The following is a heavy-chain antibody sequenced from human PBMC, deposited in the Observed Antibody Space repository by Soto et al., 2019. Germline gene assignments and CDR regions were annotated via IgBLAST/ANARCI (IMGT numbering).Heavy chain of an antibody. CDR1: GGTFSSYA. V-gene: IGHV1-69*13. D-gene: IGHD6-6*01. CDR2: IIPIFGTA. CDR3: ARVEYSSSSSWFDP. J-gene: IGHJ5*02. Sequence: GASVKVSCKASGGTFSSYAISWVRQAPGQGLEWMGGIIPIFGTANYAQKFQGRVTITADESTSTAYMELSSLRSEDTAVYYCARVEYSSSSSWFDPWGQGTLVTVSS.